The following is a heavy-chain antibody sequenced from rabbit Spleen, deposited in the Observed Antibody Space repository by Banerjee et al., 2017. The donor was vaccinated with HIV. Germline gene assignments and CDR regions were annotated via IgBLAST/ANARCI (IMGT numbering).Heavy chain of an antibody. CDR1: GFTISGYW. D-gene: IGHD1-1*01. CDR2: INIATGKS. Sequence: QEQLEESGGGLVQPEGSLTLSCKAFGFTISGYWMNWVRQAPGKGLEWIACINIATGKSVYASWAKGRFIMFRTSSTTVTLQMTSLTAADTATYFCARDLVTVIGWNFNLWGPGTLVTVS. J-gene: IGHJ4*01. CDR3: ARDLVTVIGWNFNL. V-gene: IGHV1S45*01.